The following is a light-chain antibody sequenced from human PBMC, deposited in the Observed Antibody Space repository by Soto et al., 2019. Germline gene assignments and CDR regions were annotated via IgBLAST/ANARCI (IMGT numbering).Light chain of an antibody. V-gene: IGKV1-5*01. J-gene: IGKJ1*01. CDR1: ESIRTW. CDR3: QQYNNYPRT. Sequence: DIQMTQSPSTLSASIGDRVTITCRASESIRTWLAWYQHKPGKAPKFLIYDASSLESGGPSRFSGSGSGTEFTLTISNLQPDDFATYFCQQYNNYPRTFGQGTKVDIK. CDR2: DAS.